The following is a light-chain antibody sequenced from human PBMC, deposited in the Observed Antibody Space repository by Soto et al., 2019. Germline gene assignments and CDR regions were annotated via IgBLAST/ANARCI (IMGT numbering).Light chain of an antibody. Sequence: DIQMTQSPSTLSASVGDRVTITCRASQSISSWLAWYQQKPGKAPKLLIYDASSLENGVTSRFSGSGSGTEFTLTISSLQPDDFATYYCQQYNSYPWTFGQGTKVEIK. V-gene: IGKV1-5*01. CDR3: QQYNSYPWT. J-gene: IGKJ1*01. CDR1: QSISSW. CDR2: DAS.